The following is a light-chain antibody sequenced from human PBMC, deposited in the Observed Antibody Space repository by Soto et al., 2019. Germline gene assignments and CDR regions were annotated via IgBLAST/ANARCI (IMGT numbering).Light chain of an antibody. V-gene: IGKV1-12*01. CDR3: QQGKTFPLT. CDR2: TVS. J-gene: IGKJ3*01. Sequence: IQMTQSPSSVSASGGDTVTLSCQTSHGVSGWLSWYQQKPGKAPTRLIYTVSNLQSGVPSRFSGSGSGTDFSLTITNLQPEDFATYFCQQGKTFPLTLGPRTKVEVK. CDR1: HGVSGW.